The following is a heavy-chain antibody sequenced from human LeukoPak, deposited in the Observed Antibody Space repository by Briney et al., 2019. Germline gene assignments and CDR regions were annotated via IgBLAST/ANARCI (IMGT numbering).Heavy chain of an antibody. V-gene: IGHV4-39*01. J-gene: IGHJ6*03. CDR2: IYYSGST. CDR3: ARHGRAIVDYYYYMDV. CDR1: GGSISSSSYY. D-gene: IGHD3-22*01. Sequence: PSETLSLTCTVSGGSISSSSYYWGWIRQPPGKGLEWIGGIYYSGSTYYNPSLKSRVTISIDTSKNQFSLKLSSVAAADTAVYYCARHGRAIVDYYYYMDVWGTGTTVTVSS.